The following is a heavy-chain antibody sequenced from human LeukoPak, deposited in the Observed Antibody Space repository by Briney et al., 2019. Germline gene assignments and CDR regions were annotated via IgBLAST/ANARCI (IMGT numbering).Heavy chain of an antibody. J-gene: IGHJ4*02. CDR3: ATSTPYSGRQARYFDY. Sequence: SETLSLTCAVYGGSFSGYYWSWIRQPPGKGLEWIGEITHSGSTVYTPSLKSRVTIPVDTSKNQFSLRLSSVTAADTAVYYCATSTPYSGRQARYFDYWGQGTLVTVSS. CDR2: ITHSGST. V-gene: IGHV4-34*01. D-gene: IGHD1-26*01. CDR1: GGSFSGYY.